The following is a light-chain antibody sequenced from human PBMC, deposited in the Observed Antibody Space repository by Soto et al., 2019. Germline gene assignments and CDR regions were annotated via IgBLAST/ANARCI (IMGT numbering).Light chain of an antibody. CDR3: QQYDRSLQFT. J-gene: IGKJ3*01. Sequence: DIVLTQSPGTLSLSPGERATLSCRASQSVSSDYLAWYQLKPGQAPRLLIYGASSRATGIPDRFSGSGSGTDFTLTISRLEPEDFAVYCCQQYDRSLQFTFGPGTKVDIK. V-gene: IGKV3-20*01. CDR2: GAS. CDR1: QSVSSDY.